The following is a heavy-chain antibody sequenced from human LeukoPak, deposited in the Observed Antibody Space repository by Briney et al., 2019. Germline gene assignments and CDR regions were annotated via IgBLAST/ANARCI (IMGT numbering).Heavy chain of an antibody. V-gene: IGHV4-30-2*01. CDR3: ARGGSSWYYYGMDV. D-gene: IGHD6-13*01. J-gene: IGHJ6*02. CDR1: GGSISSGGYS. CDR2: IYHSGST. Sequence: SQTLFLTCAVSGGSISSGGYSWSWIRQPPGKGLEWIGYIYHSGSTYYNPSLKSRVTISVDRSKNQFSLKLSSVTAADTAVYYCARGGSSWYYYGMDVWGQGTTVTVSS.